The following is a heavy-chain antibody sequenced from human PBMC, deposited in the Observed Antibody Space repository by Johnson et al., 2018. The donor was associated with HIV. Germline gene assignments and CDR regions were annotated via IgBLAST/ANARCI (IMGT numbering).Heavy chain of an antibody. CDR2: INNSGGGT. Sequence: VQLVESGGGLVQPGGSLRLSCVASGFTFSTYAMSWVRQAPGKGLEWVSIINNSGGGTYYADSVKGRFTISRDNSKNTLYLQMNSLRAEDTAVYSCVRRISSASQAFDIWGQGTVVTVSS. CDR1: GFTFSTYA. V-gene: IGHV3-23*04. J-gene: IGHJ3*02. CDR3: VRRISSASQAFDI. D-gene: IGHD2-2*01.